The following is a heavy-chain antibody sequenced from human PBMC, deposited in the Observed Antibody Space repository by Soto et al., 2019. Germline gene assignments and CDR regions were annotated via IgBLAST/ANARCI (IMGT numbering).Heavy chain of an antibody. D-gene: IGHD6-13*01. V-gene: IGHV1-69*01. CDR1: GDSFSSYA. Sequence: QVQLVQSGAEMKKPGSSVKVSCKVSGDSFSSYAISWVRQAPGEGLEWVGGIIPIFETANYAQNFQGRVTITAVESTTTAYLEVTRLRPQDTAVFYCAASDSSSWQHDYWGHGTLLTVSS. J-gene: IGHJ4*01. CDR2: IIPIFETA. CDR3: AASDSSSWQHDY.